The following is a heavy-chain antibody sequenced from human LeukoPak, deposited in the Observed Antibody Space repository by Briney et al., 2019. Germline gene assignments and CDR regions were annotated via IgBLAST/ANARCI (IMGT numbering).Heavy chain of an antibody. CDR1: GFAFNSYA. Sequence: GGSLRLSCAASGFAFNSYAMSWVRQPPGKGLEWVSAISGSGGSTYYADSVKGRFTISRDNSKNTLYLQMNSLRAEDTAVYYCAKPDFTVTKGAFDYWGQGTLVTVSS. CDR2: ISGSGGST. CDR3: AKPDFTVTKGAFDY. J-gene: IGHJ4*02. V-gene: IGHV3-23*01. D-gene: IGHD4-17*01.